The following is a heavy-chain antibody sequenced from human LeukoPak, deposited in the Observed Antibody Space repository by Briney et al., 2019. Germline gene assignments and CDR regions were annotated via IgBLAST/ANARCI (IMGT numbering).Heavy chain of an antibody. D-gene: IGHD2-2*01. CDR1: GFTFTTYY. CDR3: ARGPSDYLDV. J-gene: IGHJ6*03. CDR2: ISSSTTYI. Sequence: GGSLRLSCAASGFTFTTYYMNWVRQAPGQGLEWVSSISSSTTYIYYADSVKGRFTFSRDNAENSLYLQMNSLRAEDTAVYYCARGPSDYLDVWGIGTTVTVSS. V-gene: IGHV3-21*01.